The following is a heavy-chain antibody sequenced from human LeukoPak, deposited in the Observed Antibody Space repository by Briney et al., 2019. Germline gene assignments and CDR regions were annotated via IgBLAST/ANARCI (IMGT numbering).Heavy chain of an antibody. Sequence: PGRSLRLSCAASGFTFSSYAMSWVRQAPGKGLEWVSAISGTGGSTYYAGSVKGRFTISRDNSKNTLFLQMNSLRAEDTAVYYCPKCTYTSDAFDIWGQGTMVTVSS. CDR3: PKCTYTSDAFDI. J-gene: IGHJ3*02. CDR2: ISGTGGST. CDR1: GFTFSSYA. D-gene: IGHD1-1*01. V-gene: IGHV3-23*01.